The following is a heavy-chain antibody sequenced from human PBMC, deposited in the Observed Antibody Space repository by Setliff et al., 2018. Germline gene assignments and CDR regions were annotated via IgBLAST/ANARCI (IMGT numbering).Heavy chain of an antibody. J-gene: IGHJ4*02. Sequence: KPSETLSLTCTVFGGSINSHYWSWIRQPPGKGLEWIGYIYYSGGTDYNPSLKSRVTISIDTSTNQVSLKLTSATAADTAVYYCAGEDFDYWGQGTLVTVSS. CDR1: GGSINSHY. V-gene: IGHV4-59*11. CDR3: AGEDFDY. CDR2: IYYSGGT.